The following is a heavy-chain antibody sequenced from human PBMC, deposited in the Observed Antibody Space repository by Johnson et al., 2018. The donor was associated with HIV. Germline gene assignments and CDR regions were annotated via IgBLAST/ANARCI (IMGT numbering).Heavy chain of an antibody. D-gene: IGHD3-22*01. CDR3: AAYYDSSGYPRFGDAFDI. CDR2: ISYDGSNK. J-gene: IGHJ3*02. CDR1: GFTFSSYA. V-gene: IGHV3-30-3*01. Sequence: QVQLVESGGGLVKPGGSLRLSCAASGFTFSSYAMHWVRQAPGKGLEWVAVISYDGSNKYYADSVKGRFTISRDNAKNSLYLQMNSLRAEDTALYYCAAYYDSSGYPRFGDAFDIWGQGTMVTVS.